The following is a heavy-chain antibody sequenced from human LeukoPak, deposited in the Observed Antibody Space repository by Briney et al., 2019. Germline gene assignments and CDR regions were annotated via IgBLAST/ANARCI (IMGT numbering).Heavy chain of an antibody. D-gene: IGHD5-18*01. J-gene: IGHJ4*02. V-gene: IGHV3-30*18. CDR1: GFTFSSYG. Sequence: GGSLRLSCAASGFTFSSYGMQWVRQAPGKGLEWVAVISYDGSNKYYADSVKGRFTISRDNSKNTLYLQMNSLRAEDTAVYYCANLNIGTATGRDYWGQGTLVTVSS. CDR3: ANLNIGTATGRDY. CDR2: ISYDGSNK.